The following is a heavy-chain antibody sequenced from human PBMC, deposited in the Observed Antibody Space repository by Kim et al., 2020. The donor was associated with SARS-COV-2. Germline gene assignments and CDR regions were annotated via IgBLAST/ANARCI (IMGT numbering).Heavy chain of an antibody. V-gene: IGHV3-7*01. D-gene: IGHD3-10*02. Sequence: GGSLRLSCVVSGFSLGYDWMSWVRQAPGKVLECVSLIIFDGIVVYYVDSVMVRFTMSRDNAKNSLYLQMSSLGTEDTAIYYCAALDTAHVPGGIWGQGTLVSVSS. CDR1: GFSLGYDW. CDR3: AALDTAHVPGGI. CDR2: IIFDGIVV. J-gene: IGHJ4*02.